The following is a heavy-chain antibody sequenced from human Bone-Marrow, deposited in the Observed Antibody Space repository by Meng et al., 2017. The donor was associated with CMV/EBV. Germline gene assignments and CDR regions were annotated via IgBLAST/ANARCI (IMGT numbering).Heavy chain of an antibody. J-gene: IGHJ6*02. Sequence: GSLRLSCTVSGGSISSYYWSWIRQPPGKGLEWIGYIYYSGSTNYNPSLRSRVTISVDTSKNQFSLKLSSVTAADTAVYYCATAWTGGHYYRGMDVWGQGTAVTVSS. CDR2: IYYSGST. V-gene: IGHV4-59*01. CDR1: GGSISSYY. D-gene: IGHD3-16*01. CDR3: ATAWTGGHYYRGMDV.